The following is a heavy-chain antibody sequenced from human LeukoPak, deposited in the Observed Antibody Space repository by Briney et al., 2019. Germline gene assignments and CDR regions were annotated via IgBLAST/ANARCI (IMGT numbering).Heavy chain of an antibody. D-gene: IGHD6-19*01. V-gene: IGHV3-66*01. J-gene: IGHJ4*02. CDR1: GFTVSSNY. CDR3: ARDQGLSGWYAGLDY. CDR2: IYSGGST. Sequence: PGGSLRLACAASGFTVSSNYMSWVRQAPGEGLEWVSVIYSGGSTYYADSVKGRFTISRDNSKNTLYLQMNSLRAEDTAVYYCARDQGLSGWYAGLDYWGQGTLVTVSS.